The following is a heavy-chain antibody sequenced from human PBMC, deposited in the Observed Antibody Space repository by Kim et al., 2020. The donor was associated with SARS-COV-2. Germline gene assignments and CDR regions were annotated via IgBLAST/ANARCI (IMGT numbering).Heavy chain of an antibody. Sequence: SGPTLVNPTQTLTLTCSFSGFSLNNGVGVGWIRQPPGKALEWLAGIYWDDDKYFSPSLKCRLILAKDSSKNQVVLTMTNMDPVDTATYYCARTITGYDYEYGGQRALVTIST. V-gene: IGHV2-5*02. CDR1: GFSLNNGVG. J-gene: IGHJ4*02. CDR3: ARTITGYDYEY. D-gene: IGHD5-12*01. CDR2: IYWDDDK.